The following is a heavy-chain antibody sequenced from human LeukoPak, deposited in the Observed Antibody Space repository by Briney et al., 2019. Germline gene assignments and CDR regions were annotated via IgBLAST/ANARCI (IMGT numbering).Heavy chain of an antibody. Sequence: GASVKVSCKASGGTFSSYAISWVRQAPGRGLEWMGRIIPILGIANYAQKFQGRVTITADKSTSTAYMELSSLRSEDTAVYYCAREGDSGSYYVDYWGQGTLVTVSS. CDR1: GGTFSSYA. D-gene: IGHD1-26*01. V-gene: IGHV1-69*04. CDR2: IIPILGIA. J-gene: IGHJ4*02. CDR3: AREGDSGSYYVDY.